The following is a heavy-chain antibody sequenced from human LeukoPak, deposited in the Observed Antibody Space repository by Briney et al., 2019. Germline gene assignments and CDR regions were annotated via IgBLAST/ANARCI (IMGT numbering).Heavy chain of an antibody. Sequence: SVKVSCKASGGTFSSYVISWVRQAPGQGLGWMGGIIPIFGTANYAQKFQGRVTITTDESTSTAYMELSSLRSEDTAVYYCAIPGDYYGSGSYYNDNDYWGQGTLVTVSS. CDR3: AIPGDYYGSGSYYNDNDY. D-gene: IGHD3-10*01. J-gene: IGHJ4*02. CDR2: IIPIFGTA. CDR1: GGTFSSYV. V-gene: IGHV1-69*05.